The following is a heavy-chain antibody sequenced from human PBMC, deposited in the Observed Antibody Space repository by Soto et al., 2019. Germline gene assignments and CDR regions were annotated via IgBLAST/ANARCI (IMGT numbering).Heavy chain of an antibody. CDR3: ARVPYFWCGRCPHYFDL. CDR2: ISYDGSNK. CDR1: GFTFSSYA. V-gene: IGHV3-30-3*01. D-gene: IGHD3-3*01. J-gene: IGHJ2*01. Sequence: QVQLVESGGGVVQPGRSLRLSCAASGFTFSSYAMHWVRQAPGKGLEWVAVISYDGSNKYYADSVKGRFTISRDNSKNTLYLQMNSLRGEDRAVYLCARVPYFWCGRCPHYFDLWGRGTLVTGSS.